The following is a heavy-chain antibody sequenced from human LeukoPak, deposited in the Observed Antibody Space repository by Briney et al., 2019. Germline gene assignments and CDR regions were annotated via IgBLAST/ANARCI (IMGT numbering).Heavy chain of an antibody. D-gene: IGHD3-10*01. CDR2: INPNSGGT. J-gene: IGHJ5*02. CDR1: GYTFTGYY. Sequence: ASVKVSCKASGYTFTGYYMHWVRQAPGQGLEWMGWINPNSGGTNYAQKFQGRVTMTRDTSISTAYMELSRLRSDDTAVYYCARVGYYGSGSYYSGATNWFDPWGQGTLVTVSS. CDR3: ARVGYYGSGSYYSGATNWFDP. V-gene: IGHV1-2*02.